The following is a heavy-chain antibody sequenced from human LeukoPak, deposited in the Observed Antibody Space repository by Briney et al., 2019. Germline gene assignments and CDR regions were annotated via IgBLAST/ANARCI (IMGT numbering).Heavy chain of an antibody. J-gene: IGHJ4*02. Sequence: SETLSLTCTVSGGSISSGDYYWSWIRQPPGKGLEWIGYIYYSGSTYYNPSLHSRVTISVDTSKNQFSLKLSSVTAADTAVYYCARDGDDSSGYYSYFDYWGQGTLVTVSS. CDR3: ARDGDDSSGYYSYFDY. CDR2: IYYSGST. V-gene: IGHV4-30-4*01. CDR1: GGSISSGDYY. D-gene: IGHD3-22*01.